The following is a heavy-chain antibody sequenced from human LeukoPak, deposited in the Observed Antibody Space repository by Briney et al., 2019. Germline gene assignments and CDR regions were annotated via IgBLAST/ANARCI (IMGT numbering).Heavy chain of an antibody. J-gene: IGHJ5*02. CDR2: INHSGST. Sequence: SETLSLTCAVYGGSFSGYYWSWIRQPPGKGLEWIGEINHSGSTNYNPSLKSRVTISVDTSKNQFSLKLSSVTAADTAVYYRARGIVVVVAAHPYNWFDPWGQGTLVTVSS. CDR1: GGSFSGYY. CDR3: ARGIVVVVAAHPYNWFDP. V-gene: IGHV4-34*01. D-gene: IGHD2-15*01.